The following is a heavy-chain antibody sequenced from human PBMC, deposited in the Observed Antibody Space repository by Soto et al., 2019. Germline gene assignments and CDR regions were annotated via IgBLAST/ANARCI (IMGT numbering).Heavy chain of an antibody. CDR2: INPSGGST. CDR1: GYTFTSYY. CDR3: ARIAVAGPPSRYNWFDP. J-gene: IGHJ5*02. V-gene: IGHV1-46*03. Sequence: ASVKVSCKASGYTFTSYYMHWVRQAPGQGLEWMGIINPSGGSTSYAQKFQGRVTMTRDTSTSTVYMELSSLRSEDTAVYYCARIAVAGPPSRYNWFDPWGQGTLVTVS. D-gene: IGHD6-19*01.